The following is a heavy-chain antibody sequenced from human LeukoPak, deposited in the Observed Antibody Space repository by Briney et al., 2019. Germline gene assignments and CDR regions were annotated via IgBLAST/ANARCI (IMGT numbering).Heavy chain of an antibody. Sequence: ASVKVSCKTSGDTFSGYFMHWVRQAPGQGLEWMGWINPKSGGTNYAQKFLGRVTMTEDTSTDTAYMELSSLRFEDTAVYFCAKGPPGSDNDWYFDLWGRGALVTVSS. CDR3: AKGPPGSDNDWYFDL. J-gene: IGHJ2*01. CDR1: GDTFSGYF. V-gene: IGHV1-2*02. D-gene: IGHD6-19*01. CDR2: INPKSGGT.